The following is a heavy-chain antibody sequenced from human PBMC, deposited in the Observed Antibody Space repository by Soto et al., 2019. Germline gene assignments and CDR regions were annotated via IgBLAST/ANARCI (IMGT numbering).Heavy chain of an antibody. D-gene: IGHD3-9*01. CDR2: IIPIFGTA. CDR1: GGTFSSYA. CDR3: ARSSGAVLRYFDWLLIFDY. J-gene: IGHJ4*02. Sequence: QVQLVQSGAEVKKPGSSVKVSCKASGGTFSSYAISWVRQAPGQGLEWMGGIIPIFGTANYAQKFQGRVTITADEATSKAYMELSSLRSEDTAVYYCARSSGAVLRYFDWLLIFDYWGQGTLVTVSS. V-gene: IGHV1-69*12.